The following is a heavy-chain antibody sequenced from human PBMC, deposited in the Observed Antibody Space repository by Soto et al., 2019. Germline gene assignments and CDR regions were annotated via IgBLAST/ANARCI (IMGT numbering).Heavy chain of an antibody. V-gene: IGHV3-30-3*01. J-gene: IGHJ4*02. CDR1: GFTFSSYA. CDR3: AIESEDLTSNFDY. Sequence: GGSLRLSCAASGFTFSSYAMHWVRQAPGKGLEWVAVISYDGSNKYYADSVKGRFTISRDNSKNTLYLQMNSLRAEDTAVYYCAIESEDLTSNFDYWGQGTLVTVSS. CDR2: ISYDGSNK.